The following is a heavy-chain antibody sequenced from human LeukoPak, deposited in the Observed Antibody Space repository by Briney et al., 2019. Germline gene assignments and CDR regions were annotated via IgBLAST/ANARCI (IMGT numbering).Heavy chain of an antibody. Sequence: RVASVKVSCKASGYTFTSYAMHWVRQAPGQRLEWMGWINAGNGNTKYSQKFQGRVTITRDTSASTAYMELSSLRSDDTAVYYCARNYYDSSGYYYVFRTGFDYWGQGTLVTVSS. CDR2: INAGNGNT. CDR1: GYTFTSYA. J-gene: IGHJ4*02. D-gene: IGHD3-22*01. CDR3: ARNYYDSSGYYYVFRTGFDY. V-gene: IGHV1-3*01.